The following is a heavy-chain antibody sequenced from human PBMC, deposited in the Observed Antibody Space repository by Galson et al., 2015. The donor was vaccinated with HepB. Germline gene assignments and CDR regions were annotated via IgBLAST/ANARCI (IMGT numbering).Heavy chain of an antibody. CDR1: GFSLSTSGVG. V-gene: IGHV2-5*02. CDR2: IYWDDDK. CDR3: AHQPAGGLVHVYFDY. D-gene: IGHD6-19*01. J-gene: IGHJ4*02. Sequence: PALVKPTQTLTLTCTFSGFSLSTSGVGVGWIRQPPGKALEWLALIYWDDDKRYSPSLKSRLTITKDTSKNQVVLTMTNMDPVDTATYYCAHQPAGGLVHVYFDYWGQGTLVTVSS.